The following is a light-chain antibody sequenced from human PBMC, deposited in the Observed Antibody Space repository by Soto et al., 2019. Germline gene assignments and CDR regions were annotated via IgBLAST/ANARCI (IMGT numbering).Light chain of an antibody. CDR3: QQYYSTPPWT. Sequence: DIVMTQSPDSLAVSLGERATINCKSSQSVLYSSNNKNYLAWYQLKPGQPPKLLIYWASTRESGVPDRFSGSGSGTDFTLTISSLQAEDVAVYYCQQYYSTPPWTFGQGTTLEIK. V-gene: IGKV4-1*01. J-gene: IGKJ1*01. CDR1: QSVLYSSNNKNY. CDR2: WAS.